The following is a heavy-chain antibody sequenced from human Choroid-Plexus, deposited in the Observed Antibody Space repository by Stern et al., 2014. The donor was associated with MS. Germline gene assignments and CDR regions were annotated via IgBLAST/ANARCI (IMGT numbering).Heavy chain of an antibody. CDR2: IKEDGTEK. D-gene: IGHD3-3*01. CDR3: ARVYNTIYGIVTQRGSGMDV. J-gene: IGHJ6*02. Sequence: EVQLVESGGGLVQPGGSLTISCTAAGFTFGNYWMTLVRQAPGKGPEWVANIKEDGTEKNYVDSVKGRFTISRDNARNSLYLQMNSLRVEDTALYYCARVYNTIYGIVTQRGSGMDVWGQGTTVIVSS. V-gene: IGHV3-7*01. CDR1: GFTFGNYW.